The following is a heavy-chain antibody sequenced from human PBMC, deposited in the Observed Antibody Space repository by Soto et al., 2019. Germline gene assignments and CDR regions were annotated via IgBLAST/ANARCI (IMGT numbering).Heavy chain of an antibody. J-gene: IGHJ4*02. CDR1: GYGFTTYG. D-gene: IGHD1-1*01. CDR3: ATGRYGDD. Sequence: QVHLVQSGAEVKKPGASVKVSCKGSGYGFTTYGITWVRQAPGQGLEWMAWISAHDGNTNVAQKRQGRVTVTRATAMGSDFQALSSLTSCVTVVYYGATGRYGDDWGQGALVTVFS. V-gene: IGHV1-18*01. CDR2: ISAHDGNT.